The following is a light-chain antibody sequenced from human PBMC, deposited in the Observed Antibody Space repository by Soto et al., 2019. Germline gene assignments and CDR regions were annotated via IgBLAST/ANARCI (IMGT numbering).Light chain of an antibody. CDR2: LAS. Sequence: DIPMTQSPSSLSASVGDTVTITCRASQHITNDCAWYQQKAGRAPKCLILLASRLQTGVPSRFSGSGSGTEFTLTISSLQPEDFANYYCLHHNGYPPVFGQGTKVEIK. V-gene: IGKV1-17*01. J-gene: IGKJ2*01. CDR3: LHHNGYPPV. CDR1: QHITND.